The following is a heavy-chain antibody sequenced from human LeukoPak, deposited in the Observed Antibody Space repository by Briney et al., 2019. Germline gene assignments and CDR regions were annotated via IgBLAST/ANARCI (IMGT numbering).Heavy chain of an antibody. V-gene: IGHV4-34*01. CDR1: GGSFSGYY. Sequence: PSETLSLTCAVYGGSFSGYYWSWIRQPPGKGLEWIGEINHSGSTNYNPSLKSRVTISVDTSKNQFSLKLSSVTAADTAVYYCARGIGCSGGSCYSYWYFDPWGRGTLVTVSS. D-gene: IGHD2-15*01. J-gene: IGHJ2*01. CDR2: INHSGST. CDR3: ARGIGCSGGSCYSYWYFDP.